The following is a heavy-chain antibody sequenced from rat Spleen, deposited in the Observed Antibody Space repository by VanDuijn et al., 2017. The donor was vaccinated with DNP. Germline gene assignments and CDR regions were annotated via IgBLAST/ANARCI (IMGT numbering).Heavy chain of an antibody. V-gene: IGHV5S14*01. CDR2: ISPSGAST. CDR3: ASLSYYGYWGDY. J-gene: IGHJ2*01. D-gene: IGHD1-6*01. Sequence: EVQLLESGGGLVQPGRSLKLSCVASGFTFSKHDMAWVRQTPTKGLEWFASISPSGASTYYRDSVKGRFTVSRDNVGGRQFLLMDDLRSEDTATYYCASLSYYGYWGDYWGQGVMVTVSS. CDR1: GFTFSKHD.